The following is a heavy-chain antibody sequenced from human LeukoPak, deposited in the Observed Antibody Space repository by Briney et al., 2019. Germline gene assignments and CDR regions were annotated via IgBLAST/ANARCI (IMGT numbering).Heavy chain of an antibody. J-gene: IGHJ4*02. D-gene: IGHD3-10*01. V-gene: IGHV4-34*01. CDR3: ARGGMVVRGVIIPFDY. CDR1: GGSFSGYY. CDR2: INHSGST. Sequence: KSSETLSLTCAVYGGSFSGYYWSWIRQPPGKGLEWIGEINHSGSTNYNPSLKSRVTISVDTSKNQFSLKLSPVTAADTAVYYCARGGMVVRGVIIPFDYWGQGTLVTVSS.